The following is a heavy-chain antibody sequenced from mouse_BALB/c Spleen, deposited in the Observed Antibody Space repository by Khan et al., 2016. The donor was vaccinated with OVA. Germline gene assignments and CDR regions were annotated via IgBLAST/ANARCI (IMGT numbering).Heavy chain of an antibody. CDR1: GFTFSSYG. Sequence: EVELVESGGGLVQPGGSRKLSCTASGFTFSSYGMHWVRQAPEKGLEWVAYISGDSSTIYYADTVKGRFTISRDNPKNTLFLQMTSLMSEETARYYCATSYFYGYYFDYWGQGTTLTVSS. J-gene: IGHJ2*01. CDR2: ISGDSSTI. V-gene: IGHV5-17*02. D-gene: IGHD1-1*01. CDR3: ATSYFYGYYFDY.